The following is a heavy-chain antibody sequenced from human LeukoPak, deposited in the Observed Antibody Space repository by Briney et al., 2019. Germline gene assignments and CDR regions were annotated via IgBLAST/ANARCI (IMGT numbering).Heavy chain of an antibody. V-gene: IGHV4-39*01. CDR3: ARLGNGDYGDY. D-gene: IGHD4/OR15-4a*01. Sequence: PSETLSLTCTVPGGSMKSDYDYWGWIRQPPGKGLEWIGSIYYSGSTYYNPSLESRVTISVDTTKNQFSLNVRSVTAADTAVYYCARLGNGDYGDYWGQGSLVTVSS. J-gene: IGHJ4*02. CDR1: GGSMKSDYDY. CDR2: IYYSGST.